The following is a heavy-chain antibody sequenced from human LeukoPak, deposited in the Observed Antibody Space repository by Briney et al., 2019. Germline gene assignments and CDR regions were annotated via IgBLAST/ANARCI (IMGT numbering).Heavy chain of an antibody. Sequence: TGGSLRLSCTASGFSFSNYSMNWVRQAPGKGLEWVSFLGSSGSYIYYGDSVKGRFTISRDNAKNSLYLQMNSLRAEDTALYYCAKDRGSSGWSLGYWGQGTLVTVSS. J-gene: IGHJ4*02. CDR2: LGSSGSYI. CDR1: GFSFSNYS. V-gene: IGHV3-21*04. CDR3: AKDRGSSGWSLGY. D-gene: IGHD6-19*01.